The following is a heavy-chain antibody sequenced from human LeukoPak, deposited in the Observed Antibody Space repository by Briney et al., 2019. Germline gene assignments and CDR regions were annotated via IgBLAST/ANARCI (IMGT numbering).Heavy chain of an antibody. D-gene: IGHD1-26*01. Sequence: PGGSLRLSCAASGFTFSSYGMHWVRQAPGKGLEWVAVISYDGSNKYYADSVKGRFTIPRDNSKNTLYLQMNSLRAEDTAVYYCAKDGGELLDRFYNWFDPWGQGTLVTVSS. CDR2: ISYDGSNK. V-gene: IGHV3-30*18. CDR1: GFTFSSYG. J-gene: IGHJ5*02. CDR3: AKDGGELLDRFYNWFDP.